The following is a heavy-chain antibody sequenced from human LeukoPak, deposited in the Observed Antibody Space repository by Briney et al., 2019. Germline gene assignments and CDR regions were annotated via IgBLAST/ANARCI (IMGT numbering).Heavy chain of an antibody. V-gene: IGHV3-23*01. CDR3: ARDGYYYDSSGRDLGAFDI. Sequence: GGSLRLSCVVSGFNLQNHAMSWVRQAPGKGVEWVSHVSPSGRSTYYADSVWGRFTISRDNSNNTLFLQMSSLRVEDTAVYYCARDGYYYDSSGRDLGAFDIWGQGTMVTVSS. CDR1: GFNLQNHA. D-gene: IGHD3-22*01. CDR2: VSPSGRST. J-gene: IGHJ3*02.